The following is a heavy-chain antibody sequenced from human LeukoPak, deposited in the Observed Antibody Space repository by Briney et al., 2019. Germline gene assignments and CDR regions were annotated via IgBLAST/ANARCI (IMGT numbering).Heavy chain of an antibody. Sequence: SETLSLACTVSGYSISSGYYWGWIRQPPGKGLEWIGSIYHSGSTYYNPSLKSRVTISVDTSKNQFSLKLSSVTAADTAVYYCARGTLADIELDYWGQGTLVTVSS. D-gene: IGHD2-15*01. CDR3: ARGTLADIELDY. J-gene: IGHJ4*02. V-gene: IGHV4-38-2*02. CDR2: IYHSGST. CDR1: GYSISSGYY.